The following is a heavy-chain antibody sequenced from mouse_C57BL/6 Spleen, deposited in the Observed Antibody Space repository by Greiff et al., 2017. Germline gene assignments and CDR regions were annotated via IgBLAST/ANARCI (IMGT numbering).Heavy chain of an antibody. CDR3: ARRGGYWDYAMDY. CDR2: IYPSDSYT. J-gene: IGHJ4*01. CDR1: GYTFTSYW. V-gene: IGHV1-69*01. D-gene: IGHD2-3*01. Sequence: QVHVKQPGAELVMPGASVKLSCKASGYTFTSYWMHWVKQRPGQGLEWIGEIYPSDSYTNYNQKFKGKSTLTVDKSSSTAYMQLSRLTSEDAAVYYCARRGGYWDYAMDYWGQGTSVTVSS.